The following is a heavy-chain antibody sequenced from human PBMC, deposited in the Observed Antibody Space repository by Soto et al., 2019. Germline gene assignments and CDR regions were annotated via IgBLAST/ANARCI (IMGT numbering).Heavy chain of an antibody. CDR1: GGSISSSSYY. CDR3: ARHIRRPAATNLNWFDP. CDR2: IYYSGST. D-gene: IGHD2-15*01. V-gene: IGHV4-39*01. J-gene: IGHJ5*02. Sequence: SETLSLTCTVSGGSISSSSYYWGWIRQPPGKGLEWIGSIYYSGSTYYNPSLKSRVTISVDTSKNQFSLKLSSVTAADTAVYYFARHIRRPAATNLNWFDPWGQGTLVTVSS.